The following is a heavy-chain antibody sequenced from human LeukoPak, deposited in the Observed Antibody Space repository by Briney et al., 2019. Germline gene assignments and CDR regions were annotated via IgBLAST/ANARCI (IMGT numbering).Heavy chain of an antibody. CDR2: ISAYNGNT. CDR1: GYTFTSYG. J-gene: IGHJ6*02. CDR3: ARDWVSCSGGSCYSYYYYYGMGV. D-gene: IGHD2-15*01. Sequence: GASVKVSCTASGYTFTSYGISWVRQAPGQGLEWMGWISAYNGNTNYAQKLQGRVTMTTDTSTSTAYMELRSLRSDDTAVYYCARDWVSCSGGSCYSYYYYYGMGVWGQGTTVTVSS. V-gene: IGHV1-18*01.